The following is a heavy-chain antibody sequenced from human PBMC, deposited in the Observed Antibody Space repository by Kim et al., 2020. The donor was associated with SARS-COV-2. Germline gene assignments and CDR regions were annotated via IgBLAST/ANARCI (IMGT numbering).Heavy chain of an antibody. CDR3: AKGTGYIRESDGSYSLDV. CDR2: FYGGADWT. CDR1: GFAFSGYT. V-gene: IGHV3-23*03. Sequence: GGSLRLSCAASGFAFSGYTMNWVRQAPGKGLEWVSLFYGGADWTDYEDSVKGRFIISGDDSKNTLYLQMNSLRGDDTAVYYCAKGTGYIRESDGSYSLDVWGQGTTVIVSS. J-gene: IGHJ6*02. D-gene: IGHD5-12*01.